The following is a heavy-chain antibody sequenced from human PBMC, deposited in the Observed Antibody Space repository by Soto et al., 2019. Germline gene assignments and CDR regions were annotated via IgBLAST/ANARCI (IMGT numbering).Heavy chain of an antibody. J-gene: IGHJ4*02. CDR1: GGSISSGGYS. Sequence: QLQLQESGSGLVKPSQTLSLTCAVSGGSISSGGYSWSWIRQPPGKGLERIGYIYHGGRTYYNTSLRSRVTISVDRSKNKFCLKLSSVTAADTAVYYCARGQVVAAKHWGQGTLVTVSS. D-gene: IGHD2-15*01. CDR3: ARGQVVAAKH. V-gene: IGHV4-30-2*01. CDR2: IYHGGRT.